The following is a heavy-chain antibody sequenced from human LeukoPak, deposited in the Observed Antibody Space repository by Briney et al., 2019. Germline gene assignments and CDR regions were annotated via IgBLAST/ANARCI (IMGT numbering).Heavy chain of an antibody. CDR1: GFTFSSYS. D-gene: IGHD4-17*01. Sequence: GGSLRLSCAASGFTFSSYSMNWVRQAPGKGLKWVSYISSSSSTIYYADSVKGRFTISRDNAKNSLYLQMNSLRAEDTAVYYCAREMRTVTTDYWGQGTLVTVSS. J-gene: IGHJ4*02. V-gene: IGHV3-48*01. CDR3: AREMRTVTTDY. CDR2: ISSSSSTI.